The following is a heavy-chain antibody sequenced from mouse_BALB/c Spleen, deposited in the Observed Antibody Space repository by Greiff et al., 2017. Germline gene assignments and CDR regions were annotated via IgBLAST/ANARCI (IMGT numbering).Heavy chain of an antibody. J-gene: IGHJ2*01. CDR3: ARRGLVGDNFDY. V-gene: IGHV1-69*02. CDR1: GYTFTRYW. CDR2: IDPSDSYT. Sequence: VQLQQPGAELVKPGASVKLSCKASGYTFTRYWMHWVKQRPGQGLEWIGEIDPSDSYTNYNQKFKGKATLTVDKSSSTAYMQLSSLTSEDSAVYYCARRGLVGDNFDYWGQGTTLTVSS. D-gene: IGHD1-1*02.